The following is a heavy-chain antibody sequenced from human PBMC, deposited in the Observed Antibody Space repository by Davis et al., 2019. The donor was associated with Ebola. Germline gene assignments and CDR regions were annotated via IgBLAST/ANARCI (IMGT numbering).Heavy chain of an antibody. V-gene: IGHV3-48*02. Sequence: GESLKISCAASGFTFSTFSMNWVRQAPGTGLEWISYISSSSSTIYYGDSVKGRFTISRDNAKNSLYLQMNSLRDEDTAVYYCARLALGVDPHSYWGQGTLVTVSS. CDR1: GFTFSTFS. CDR2: ISSSSSTI. J-gene: IGHJ4*02. D-gene: IGHD2-15*01. CDR3: ARLALGVDPHSY.